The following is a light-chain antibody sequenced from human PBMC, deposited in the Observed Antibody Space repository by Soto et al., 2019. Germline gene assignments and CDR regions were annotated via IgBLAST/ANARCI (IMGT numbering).Light chain of an antibody. CDR2: LGS. V-gene: IGKV2-28*01. J-gene: IGKJ4*01. CDR3: MQALQTPLT. CDR1: QSLLHSNGYNY. Sequence: DIVMTQSPLSLPVTPGEPASISCRSSQSLLHSNGYNYLDWYLQKPGQSPQLLIYLGSNRASGVPDRFSGSGSGTYSTLKISRVEAEDVGLYYCMQALQTPLTFGGGTKVEIK.